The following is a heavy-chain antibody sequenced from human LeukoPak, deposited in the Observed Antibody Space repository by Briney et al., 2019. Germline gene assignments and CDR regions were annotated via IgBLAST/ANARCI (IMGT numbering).Heavy chain of an antibody. CDR3: ARDMNRLQQWLSSGY. J-gene: IGHJ4*02. CDR2: ISPSGGST. CDR1: GYTFTGYW. Sequence: GASVKLSCKAFGYTFTGYWMHWVRQAPGQGPEWMGVISPSGGSTIYAQKFKGRVTLTRDMSTSTDYLELSSLRSEDTAVYYCARDMNRLQQWLSSGYWGQGTLVTVSS. V-gene: IGHV1-46*01. D-gene: IGHD5-18*01.